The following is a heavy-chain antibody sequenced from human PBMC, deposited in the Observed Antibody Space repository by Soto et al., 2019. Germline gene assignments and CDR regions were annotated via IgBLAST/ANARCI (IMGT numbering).Heavy chain of an antibody. CDR3: AFNRYYYDSSGYYRDY. D-gene: IGHD3-22*01. CDR1: GFTFSSYS. CDR2: ISSSSSYI. V-gene: IGHV3-21*01. Sequence: GGSLRLSCAASGFTFSSYSMNWVRQAPGKGLEWVSSISSSSSYIYYADSVKGRFTISRDNAKNSLYLQMNSLRAEDTAVYYCAFNRYYYDSSGYYRDYWGHGTLVTVSS. J-gene: IGHJ4*01.